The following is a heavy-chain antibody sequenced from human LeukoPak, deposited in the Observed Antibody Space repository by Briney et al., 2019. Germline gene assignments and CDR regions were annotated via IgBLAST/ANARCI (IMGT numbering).Heavy chain of an antibody. J-gene: IGHJ2*01. CDR3: ARGSMIIVADWYFDL. CDR2: ISSSGTT. V-gene: IGHV3-48*01. D-gene: IGHD3-22*01. CDR1: GFTFSSYS. Sequence: GGSLRLSCAASGFTFSSYSMNWVRQAPGKGLEWVSFISSSGTTYYADSVRGRFTISRDNAKSSVYLQLNSLRGEDTAVYYCARGSMIIVADWYFDLWGRGTLVTVSS.